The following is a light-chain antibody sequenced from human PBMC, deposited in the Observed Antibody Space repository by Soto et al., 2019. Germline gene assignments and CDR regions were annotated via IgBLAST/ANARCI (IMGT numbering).Light chain of an antibody. J-gene: IGLJ2*01. CDR2: EVD. CDR3: CSYAGSNTFV. Sequence: QSALTQPASVSGSPGQSITISCTGTSSDVGSYDLVSWYQQHPGKAPKVMICEVDKRPSGISNRFSGSKSGNTASLTISGRQAEDEADYYCCSYAGSNTFVFGGGTKLTVL. V-gene: IGLV2-23*02. CDR1: SSDVGSYDL.